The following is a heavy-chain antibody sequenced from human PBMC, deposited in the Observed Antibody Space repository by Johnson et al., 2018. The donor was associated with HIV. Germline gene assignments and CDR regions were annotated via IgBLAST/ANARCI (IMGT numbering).Heavy chain of an antibody. D-gene: IGHD4-17*01. CDR2: INWNGGST. CDR3: ARRRRYGDYFADAFDI. CDR1: GFTFSRYA. J-gene: IGHJ3*02. V-gene: IGHV3-20*04. Sequence: VQLVESGGGVVQPGRSLRLSCAASGFTFSRYAMHWVRQVPGKGVEWVSGINWNGGSTGYADSVKGRFTISRDNAKNSLYLQMNSLRAEDTALYYCARRRRYGDYFADAFDIWGQGTMVTVSS.